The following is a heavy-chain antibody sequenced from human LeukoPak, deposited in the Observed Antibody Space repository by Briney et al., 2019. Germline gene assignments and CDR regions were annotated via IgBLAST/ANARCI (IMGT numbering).Heavy chain of an antibody. V-gene: IGHV3-15*01. CDR2: IKSKTDGGTT. J-gene: IGHJ4*02. CDR1: GFPFSNAW. Sequence: GGSLRLSCAASGFPFSNAWMSWVRQAPGEGLEWVGRIKSKTDGGTTDYAAPVKGRFTISRDDSKNTLYLQMSSLKTEDTAVYYCITFSMIVVVITTWGQGTLVTVSS. CDR3: ITFSMIVVVITT. D-gene: IGHD3-22*01.